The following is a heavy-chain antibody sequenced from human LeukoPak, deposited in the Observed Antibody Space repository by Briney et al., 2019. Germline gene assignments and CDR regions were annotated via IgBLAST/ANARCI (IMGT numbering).Heavy chain of an antibody. D-gene: IGHD6-6*01. CDR1: GGSISSYY. V-gene: IGHV4-59*08. Sequence: SETLSLTCTVSGGSISSYYWSWIRQPPGKGLEWIGYIYYSGSTNYNPSLKSRVTMSVDTSKNQFSLKLSSVTAADTAVYYCARHRGSYSSSDFDYWGQGTLVTVSA. J-gene: IGHJ4*02. CDR3: ARHRGSYSSSDFDY. CDR2: IYYSGST.